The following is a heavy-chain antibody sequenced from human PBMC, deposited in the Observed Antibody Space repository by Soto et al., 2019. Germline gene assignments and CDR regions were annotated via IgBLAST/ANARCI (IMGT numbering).Heavy chain of an antibody. CDR3: ARDGLTFGGVTPDY. J-gene: IGHJ4*02. Sequence: QLQLQESGPGLVKPSETLSLTCTVSGGSISSSSYYWGWIRQPPGKGLEWIGSIYYSGSTYYNPSLKSRVTISVDTSKNQFSLKLSSVTAADTAVYYCARDGLTFGGVTPDYWGQGTLVTVSS. D-gene: IGHD3-16*01. CDR1: GGSISSSSYY. CDR2: IYYSGST. V-gene: IGHV4-39*02.